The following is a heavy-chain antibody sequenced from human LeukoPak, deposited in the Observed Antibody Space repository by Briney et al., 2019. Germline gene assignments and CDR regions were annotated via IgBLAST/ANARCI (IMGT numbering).Heavy chain of an antibody. CDR2: IYTSGST. CDR1: GGSISSYY. Sequence: PSETLSLTCTVSGGSISSYYWSWIRQPAGKGLEWIGRIYTSGSTNYNPSLKSRVTMSVDTSKNQFSLKLSSVTAADTAVYYCARDTNSGSSYYYYYYMDVWGKGTTVTVSS. J-gene: IGHJ6*03. V-gene: IGHV4-4*07. CDR3: ARDTNSGSSYYYYYYMDV. D-gene: IGHD1-26*01.